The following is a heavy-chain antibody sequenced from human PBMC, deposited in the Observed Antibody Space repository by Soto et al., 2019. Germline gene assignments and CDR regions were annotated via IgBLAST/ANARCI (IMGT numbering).Heavy chain of an antibody. CDR2: ISYDGSNK. Sequence: PGGSLRLSCAASGFTFSSYAMHWVRQAPGKGLEWVAVISYDGSNKYYADSVKGRFTISRDNAKNSLYLQMNSLRAEDTAVYYCATAVAGTGSFDYWGQGTLVTVSS. CDR3: ATAVAGTGSFDY. J-gene: IGHJ4*02. D-gene: IGHD6-19*01. V-gene: IGHV3-30-3*01. CDR1: GFTFSSYA.